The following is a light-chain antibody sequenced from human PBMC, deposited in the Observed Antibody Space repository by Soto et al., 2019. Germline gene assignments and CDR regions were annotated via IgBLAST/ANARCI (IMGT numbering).Light chain of an antibody. CDR3: QQYGSSSWT. CDR1: QSVGASY. Sequence: EMVLTQSPGTLSLSPGERATLSCRASQSVGASYLAWYQQKPGQAPRLLINGASSRATGIPARFSGSGSGTDFTLTISRLEPEDFEVYYCQQYGSSSWTVGQGTKVDI. CDR2: GAS. J-gene: IGKJ1*01. V-gene: IGKV3-20*01.